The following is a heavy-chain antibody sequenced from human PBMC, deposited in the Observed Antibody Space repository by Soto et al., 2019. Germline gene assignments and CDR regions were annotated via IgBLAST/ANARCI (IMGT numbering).Heavy chain of an antibody. D-gene: IGHD2-8*01. CDR1: GFTFSTYH. Sequence: GGSLRLSCAASGFTFSTYHMHWVRQAPGKGLEWVAVIWSDGSNKYYADSVKGRFTISRDNSKNTLYLQMNSLRVEDTAVYYCARIRRWALNIDYSGQGTQVTVSS. V-gene: IGHV3-33*01. CDR2: IWSDGSNK. J-gene: IGHJ4*02. CDR3: ARIRRWALNIDY.